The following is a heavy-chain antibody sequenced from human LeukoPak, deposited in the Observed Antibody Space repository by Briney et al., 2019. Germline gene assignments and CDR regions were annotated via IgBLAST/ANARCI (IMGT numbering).Heavy chain of an antibody. V-gene: IGHV3-7*03. Sequence: PGGSLRLSCAASGFTFSSYWMSWVRQAPGKGLEWVAKIKQDGSEKYYVDSVKGRFTISRDNAKNSLYLQMNTVRTEDTAVYYCGRDFDGYYYSAYYVDYWGQGTLVTVSS. CDR1: GFTFSSYW. J-gene: IGHJ4*02. D-gene: IGHD5-24*01. CDR3: GRDFDGYYYSAYYVDY. CDR2: IKQDGSEK.